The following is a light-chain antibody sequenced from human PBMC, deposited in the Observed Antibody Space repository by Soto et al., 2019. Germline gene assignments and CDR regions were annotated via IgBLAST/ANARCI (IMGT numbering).Light chain of an antibody. J-gene: IGKJ4*01. Sequence: DIQMTQSPSTLSASVGDRVTITCRASQSISSWLAWYQQKPGKAPKLLIYKASSLESGVPSRFSGSGSGTEFTLTISSLQPDDCATYYCQQYNSLPTFGGGTKVEIK. CDR1: QSISSW. CDR3: QQYNSLPT. CDR2: KAS. V-gene: IGKV1-5*03.